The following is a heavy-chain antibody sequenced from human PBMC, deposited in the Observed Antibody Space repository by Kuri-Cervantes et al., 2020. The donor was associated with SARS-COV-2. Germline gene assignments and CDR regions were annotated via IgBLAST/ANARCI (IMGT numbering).Heavy chain of an antibody. Sequence: GESLKISCAASGFTFSSYAMHWVRQAPGKGLEWVAVISYDGSNKYYADSVKGRFTISRDNSKNTLYLQMNSLGAEDTAVYYCARDDGSGSYFTFDYWGQGTLVTVSS. D-gene: IGHD3-10*01. V-gene: IGHV3-30-3*01. J-gene: IGHJ4*02. CDR2: ISYDGSNK. CDR3: ARDDGSGSYFTFDY. CDR1: GFTFSSYA.